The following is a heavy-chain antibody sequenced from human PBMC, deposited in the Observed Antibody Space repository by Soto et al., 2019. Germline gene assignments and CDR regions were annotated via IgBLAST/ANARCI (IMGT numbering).Heavy chain of an antibody. V-gene: IGHV1-3*01. J-gene: IGHJ4*02. CDR3: ARGGCSGGSCSFYFDY. D-gene: IGHD2-15*01. CDR1: GYTFTSYA. CDR2: INSGNGNT. Sequence: ASVKVSCKASGYTFTSYAMHWVRHAPGQRLEWMGWINSGNGNTKYSQKFQGRVTITRDTSASTAYVELSSLRSEGTAVYYCARGGCSGGSCSFYFDYWGQETLVTVSS.